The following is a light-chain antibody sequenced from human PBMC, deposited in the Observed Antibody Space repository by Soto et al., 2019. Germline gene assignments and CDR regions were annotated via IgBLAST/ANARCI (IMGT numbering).Light chain of an antibody. CDR1: QSVSSSS. J-gene: IGKJ1*01. Sequence: EIVLTQSPGTLSLSPGERATLSGRASQSVSSSSLAWYQQKPGQAPRLLIYGASSRATGIPDRFSGSWSGTDFTLTISRLEPEDFAVYYCQQYGSSPATFGQGTKVEIK. CDR2: GAS. V-gene: IGKV3-20*01. CDR3: QQYGSSPAT.